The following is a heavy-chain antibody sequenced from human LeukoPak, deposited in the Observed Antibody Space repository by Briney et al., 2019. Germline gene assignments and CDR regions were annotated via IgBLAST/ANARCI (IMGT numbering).Heavy chain of an antibody. D-gene: IGHD3-22*01. CDR2: MNPNSGNT. Sequence: ASVKVSCKASGYTFTSYDINWVRQATGQGLEWMGWMNPNSGNTGYAQKFQGRVTMTRNTSISTAYMELSSLRSEDTAVCYCARGRVRGYYDSSGYPVWGQGTLVTVSS. V-gene: IGHV1-8*01. CDR1: GYTFTSYD. CDR3: ARGRVRGYYDSSGYPV. J-gene: IGHJ4*02.